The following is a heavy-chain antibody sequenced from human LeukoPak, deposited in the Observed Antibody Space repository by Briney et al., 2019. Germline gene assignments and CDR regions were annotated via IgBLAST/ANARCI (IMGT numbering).Heavy chain of an antibody. CDR3: ASVRMGAPPFDY. CDR2: INPNSGDT. V-gene: IGHV1-2*02. CDR1: GHTFTGYY. Sequence: ASVKVSCKTSGHTFTGYYMHWVRQAPGQGLEWMGWINPNSGDTDYAQKFQGRVTMTRDTSVGTGYMELTSLRSDDTAVYYCASVRMGAPPFDYWGQGTLVTVSS. D-gene: IGHD1-26*01. J-gene: IGHJ4*02.